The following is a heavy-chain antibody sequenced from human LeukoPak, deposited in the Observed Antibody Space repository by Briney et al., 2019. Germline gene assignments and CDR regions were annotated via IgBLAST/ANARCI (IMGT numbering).Heavy chain of an antibody. V-gene: IGHV3-33*01. Sequence: PGGSLRLSCAASGFTFSSYGMHWVRQAPGKGLEWVAVIWYDGSNKYYADSVEGRFTFSRDNSKNTLYLQMNSLRAEDTAVYYCARDRRSTSKQQRHHYGMDVWGKGTTVTVSS. CDR1: GFTFSSYG. CDR2: IWYDGSNK. J-gene: IGHJ6*04. D-gene: IGHD6-13*01. CDR3: ARDRRSTSKQQRHHYGMDV.